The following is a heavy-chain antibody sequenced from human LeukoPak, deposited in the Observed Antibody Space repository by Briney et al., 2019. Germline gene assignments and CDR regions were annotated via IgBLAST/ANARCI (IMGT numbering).Heavy chain of an antibody. CDR3: ARDLGDGYLANDY. D-gene: IGHD5-24*01. V-gene: IGHV4-31*03. J-gene: IGHJ4*02. CDR1: GGSISSGAYY. CDR2: FYYSGST. Sequence: SETLSLTCTVSGGSISSGAYYWSWIRQHPGKGLEWIGYFYYSGSTYYNPSLKSRVTISVDTSKNQFSLDLSSVTAADTAVYYCARDLGDGYLANDYWGQGTPVTVSS.